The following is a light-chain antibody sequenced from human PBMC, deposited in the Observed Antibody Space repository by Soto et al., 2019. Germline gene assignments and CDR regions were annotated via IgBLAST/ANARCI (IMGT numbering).Light chain of an antibody. CDR2: DAS. J-gene: IGKJ5*01. Sequence: DIQMSQSPSTLSASVADKVTITCLASQSISSWLAWYQQKPGKAPKLLIYDASSLESGVPSRFSGSGSGTEFTLTISSLQPDDFATYYCQQYDSFSVTFGQGTRLEIK. CDR3: QQYDSFSVT. V-gene: IGKV1-5*01. CDR1: QSISSW.